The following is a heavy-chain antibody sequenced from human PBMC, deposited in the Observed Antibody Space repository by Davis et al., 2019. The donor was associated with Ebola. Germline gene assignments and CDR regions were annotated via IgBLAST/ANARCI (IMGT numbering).Heavy chain of an antibody. CDR2: INRSGST. CDR3: ARAVTTFGVARRPTYHGMDV. J-gene: IGHJ6*02. V-gene: IGHV4-34*01. CDR1: GGSISRGGSY. D-gene: IGHD3-3*01. Sequence: PSETLSLTCTVSGGSISRGGSYWTWIRQHPGKGLEWIGEINRSGSTNYNPSLKSRLTISVDTSKSQFSLKLTSVTAADTAVYYCARAVTTFGVARRPTYHGMDVWGQGTTVTVSS.